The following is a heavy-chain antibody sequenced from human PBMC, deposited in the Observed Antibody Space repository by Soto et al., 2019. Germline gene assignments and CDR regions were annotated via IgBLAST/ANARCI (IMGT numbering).Heavy chain of an antibody. CDR3: AHRGGATVGLYYFDY. V-gene: IGHV2-5*01. D-gene: IGHD3-16*01. Sequence: SGPTLVNPTNPLTLTCPFSGFSLSTSGVGVNWIRQPPGKALEWLALIYWHDDKRYSPSLKSRLTITKDTSKNQVVLTMTNMDPVDTATYYCAHRGGATVGLYYFDYWGQGALVTVSS. CDR1: GFSLSTSGVG. CDR2: IYWHDDK. J-gene: IGHJ4*02.